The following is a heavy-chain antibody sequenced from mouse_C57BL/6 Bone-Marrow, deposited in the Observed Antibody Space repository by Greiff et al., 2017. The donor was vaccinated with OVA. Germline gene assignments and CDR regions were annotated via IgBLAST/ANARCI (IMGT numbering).Heavy chain of an antibody. CDR3: APIYDGYYLYFDY. CDR1: GFNIKDSY. D-gene: IGHD2-3*01. J-gene: IGHJ2*01. V-gene: IGHV14-2*01. Sequence: VQLQQSGAELVKPGASVKLSCTASGFNIKDSYMHWVKQRTEQGLEWIGRIDPEDGETKYAPKFQGKATITADTASNTAYLQLSSLTSEDTAVYYCAPIYDGYYLYFDYWGQGTTLTVSS. CDR2: IDPEDGET.